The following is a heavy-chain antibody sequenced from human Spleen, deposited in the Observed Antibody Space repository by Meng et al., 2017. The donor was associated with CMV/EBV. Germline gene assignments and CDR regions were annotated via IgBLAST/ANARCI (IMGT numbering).Heavy chain of an antibody. V-gene: IGHV4-34*01. Sequence: SETLSLTCTVSGGSISSYYWSWIRQPPGKGLEWIGEINHSGSTNYNPSLKSRVIISVDTSKNQFSLKLSSVTAADTAVYYCARGTDIVVVAGAFDIWGQGTMVTVSS. CDR3: ARGTDIVVVAGAFDI. CDR1: GGSISSYY. CDR2: INHSGST. J-gene: IGHJ3*02. D-gene: IGHD2-2*01.